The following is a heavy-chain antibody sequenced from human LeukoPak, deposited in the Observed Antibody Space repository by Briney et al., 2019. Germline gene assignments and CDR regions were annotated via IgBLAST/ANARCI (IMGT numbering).Heavy chain of an antibody. Sequence: SETLSLTCTVSGDSISTSSYYWGWIRQPPGKGLEWIGSIYYSGSTYYNPSLKSRVTISVDTSKNQFSLKLSSVTAADTAVYYCARSTGRITAVDYWGQGTLVTVSS. CDR3: ARSTGRITAVDY. CDR1: GDSISTSSYY. V-gene: IGHV4-39*07. D-gene: IGHD6-13*01. CDR2: IYYSGST. J-gene: IGHJ4*02.